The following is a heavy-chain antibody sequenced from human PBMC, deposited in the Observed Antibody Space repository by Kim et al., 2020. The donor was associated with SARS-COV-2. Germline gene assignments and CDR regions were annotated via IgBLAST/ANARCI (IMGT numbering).Heavy chain of an antibody. CDR2: ISSSSSYI. J-gene: IGHJ4*02. D-gene: IGHD3-22*01. Sequence: GGSLRLSCAVSGFTFSSYSMNWVRQAPGKGLEWVSSISSSSSYIYYADSVKGRFTISRDNAKNSLYLQMNSLRAEDTAVYYCARDLTDYYDSSGYPQNYWGQGTLVTVSS. CDR1: GFTFSSYS. CDR3: ARDLTDYYDSSGYPQNY. V-gene: IGHV3-21*01.